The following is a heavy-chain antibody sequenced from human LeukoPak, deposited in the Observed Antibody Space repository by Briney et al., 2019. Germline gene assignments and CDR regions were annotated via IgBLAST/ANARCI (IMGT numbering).Heavy chain of an antibody. CDR3: ARSLTMVRGLTGGMDV. D-gene: IGHD3-10*01. CDR2: IYYSGST. V-gene: IGHV4-39*01. CDR1: GGSISSTSTSYY. Sequence: PSETLSLTCTVSGGSISSTSTSYYWGWIRQPPGKGLEWIGTIYYSGSTFYNPSLKSRLTISVDTSKNQFSLKLNSVTAADTAVYYCARSLTMVRGLTGGMDVWGQGTTVTVSS. J-gene: IGHJ6*02.